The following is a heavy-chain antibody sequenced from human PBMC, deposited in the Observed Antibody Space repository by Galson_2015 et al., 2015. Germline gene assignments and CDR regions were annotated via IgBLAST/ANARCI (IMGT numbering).Heavy chain of an antibody. Sequence: SLRLSCAASGFRFSNYWMTWLRQAPGKGLEWVANIKPDESQKNYLDSVKGRFTVSSDNAKTSLFLQMNSLRAEDTAVYYCARDLSPDTRTSYFDAFDVWGQGTMVAVSS. CDR1: GFRFSNYW. CDR3: ARDLSPDTRTSYFDAFDV. D-gene: IGHD2-2*01. V-gene: IGHV3-7*01. CDR2: IKPDESQK. J-gene: IGHJ3*01.